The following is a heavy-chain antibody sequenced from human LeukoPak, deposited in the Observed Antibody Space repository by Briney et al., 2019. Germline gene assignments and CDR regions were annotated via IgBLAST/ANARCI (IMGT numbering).Heavy chain of an antibody. Sequence: ASVKVSCKAFGYTFTSNYMHWVRQATGQGPEWMGVISPSGGSTTYAQKFQGRVTLTRDMSTSTDYLELSSLRSEDTAVYYCARDKQLDWAHYYYYYMDVWGKGTTVTVSS. CDR1: GYTFTSNY. CDR3: ARDKQLDWAHYYYYYMDV. J-gene: IGHJ6*03. D-gene: IGHD1-1*01. CDR2: ISPSGGST. V-gene: IGHV1-46*01.